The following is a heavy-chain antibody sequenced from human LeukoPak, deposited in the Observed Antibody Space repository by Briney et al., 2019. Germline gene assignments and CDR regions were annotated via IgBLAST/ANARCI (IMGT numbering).Heavy chain of an antibody. CDR1: AFIFSGHW. V-gene: IGHV3-7*01. Sequence: GGSLRLSCEGSAFIFSGHWMNWVRQTPGKGLEWVASIKEDGSERQYVDSVKGRFTISKDNAKNTVYLQMNNLRAEDTAVYYCVSFYETYWGRGTLVTVSS. D-gene: IGHD2-2*01. J-gene: IGHJ4*02. CDR2: IKEDGSER. CDR3: VSFYETY.